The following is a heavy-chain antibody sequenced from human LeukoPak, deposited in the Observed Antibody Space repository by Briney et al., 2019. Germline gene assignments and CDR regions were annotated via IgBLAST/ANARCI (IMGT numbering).Heavy chain of an antibody. CDR1: GGSISSGDYY. V-gene: IGHV4-30-4*01. J-gene: IGHJ5*02. CDR2: IYYSGST. D-gene: IGHD6-13*01. Sequence: SETLSLTCTVSGGSISSGDYYWSWIRQPPGKGLEWIGYIYYSGSTYYNPSLKSRVTISVDTSKNQFSLKLSSVAAADTAVYYCARDSAAAGWWFDPWGQGTLVTVSS. CDR3: ARDSAAAGWWFDP.